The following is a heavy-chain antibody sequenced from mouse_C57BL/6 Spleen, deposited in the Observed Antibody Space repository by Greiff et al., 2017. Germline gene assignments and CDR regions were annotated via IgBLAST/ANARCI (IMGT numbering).Heavy chain of an antibody. J-gene: IGHJ3*01. CDR1: GYTFTSYW. V-gene: IGHV1-5*01. CDR2: IYPGNGDT. Sequence: VQLQQSGTVLARPGASVKMSCQTSGYTFTSYWMHWVNQRPGQGLEWIGAIYPGNGDTSYHQTFKGKANLTAVTSASTHYMELSSLTNEDSAVYYCTRYFGSSFLADWGKGTLVTVSA. CDR3: TRYFGSSFLAD. D-gene: IGHD1-1*01.